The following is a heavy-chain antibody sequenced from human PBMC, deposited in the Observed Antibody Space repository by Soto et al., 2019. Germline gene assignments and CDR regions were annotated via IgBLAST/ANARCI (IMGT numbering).Heavy chain of an antibody. J-gene: IGHJ6*02. D-gene: IGHD3-10*01. CDR3: HLWFGESQRPYGMDV. CDR2: INSDGSST. V-gene: IGHV3-74*01. Sequence: GSLRLSCAASGFTFSSYWMHWVRQAPGKGLVWVSRINSDGSSTSYADSVKGRFTISRDNAKNTLYLQMNSLRAEDTAVYYCHLWFGESQRPYGMDVWGQGTTVTGSS. CDR1: GFTFSSYW.